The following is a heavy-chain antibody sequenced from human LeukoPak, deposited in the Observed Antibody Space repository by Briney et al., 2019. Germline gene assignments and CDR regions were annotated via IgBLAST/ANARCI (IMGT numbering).Heavy chain of an antibody. V-gene: IGHV3-30-3*01. CDR2: ISYDGSNK. CDR1: GFTFSSYA. CDR3: AKTQGSGPLRFSGAFDI. D-gene: IGHD3-3*01. J-gene: IGHJ3*02. Sequence: GSLRLSCAASGFTFSSYAMHWVRQAPGKGLEWVAVISYDGSNKYYADSVKGRFTISRDNSKNTLYLQMNSLRAEDTAVYYCAKTQGSGPLRFSGAFDIWGQGTMVTVSS.